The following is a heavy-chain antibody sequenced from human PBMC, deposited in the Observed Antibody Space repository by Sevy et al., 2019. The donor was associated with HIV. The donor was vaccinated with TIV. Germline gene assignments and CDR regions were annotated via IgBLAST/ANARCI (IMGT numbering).Heavy chain of an antibody. Sequence: SQTLSLTCAISGDSVSSSSAAWNWFRQSPSRGLEWLGRTYYRSKWYNNYAVSVKSRVTINPDTSENQFSLHLNSVTPEDTAVYFCARGDELNSYYYGIDVWGQGTTVTVSS. J-gene: IGHJ6*02. CDR3: ARGDELNSYYYGIDV. CDR2: TYYRSKWYN. D-gene: IGHD1-1*01. V-gene: IGHV6-1*01. CDR1: GDSVSSSSAA.